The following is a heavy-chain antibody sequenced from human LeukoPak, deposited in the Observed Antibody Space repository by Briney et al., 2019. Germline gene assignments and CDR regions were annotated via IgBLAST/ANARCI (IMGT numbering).Heavy chain of an antibody. CDR3: ARGRTMVRGVIFKPRNLDY. V-gene: IGHV4-39*01. CDR1: GGSISSSSYY. J-gene: IGHJ4*02. D-gene: IGHD3-10*01. CDR2: IYYSGST. Sequence: PSETLSLTCTVSGGSISSSSYYWGWIRQPPGKGLEWIGSIYYSGSTYYNPSLKSRVTISVDTSKNQFSLKLSSVTAADTAVYYCARGRTMVRGVIFKPRNLDYWGQGALVIVSS.